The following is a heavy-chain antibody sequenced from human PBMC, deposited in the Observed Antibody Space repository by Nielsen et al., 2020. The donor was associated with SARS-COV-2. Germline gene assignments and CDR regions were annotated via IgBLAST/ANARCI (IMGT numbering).Heavy chain of an antibody. J-gene: IGHJ4*02. CDR2: INAGNGNT. V-gene: IGHV1-3*01. CDR3: ARESEGWDPGAVDY. CDR1: GYTFTSYY. Sequence: ASVKVSCKASGYTFTSYYMHWVRQAPGQRLEWMGWINAGNGNTKYSQKFQGRVTITRDTSASTAYMELSSLRSEDTAVYYCARESEGWDPGAVDYWGQGTLVTVSS. D-gene: IGHD1-26*01.